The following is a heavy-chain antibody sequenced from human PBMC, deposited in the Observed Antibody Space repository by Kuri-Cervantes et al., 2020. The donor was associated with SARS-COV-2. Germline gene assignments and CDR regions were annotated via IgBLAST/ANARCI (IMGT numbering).Heavy chain of an antibody. CDR2: ISRSGDTT. D-gene: IGHD4-11*01. Sequence: GGSLRLSCAASGFTFSSYAMSWVRQAPGKGLEWVSLISRSGDTTDYLESVKGRFTISRDISKNTLYPQMNSLRADDTAVYYCAKVRPYSNYANGDLHYLQNWGQGTLVTVSS. CDR1: GFTFSSYA. V-gene: IGHV3-23*01. J-gene: IGHJ4*02. CDR3: AKVRPYSNYANGDLHYLQN.